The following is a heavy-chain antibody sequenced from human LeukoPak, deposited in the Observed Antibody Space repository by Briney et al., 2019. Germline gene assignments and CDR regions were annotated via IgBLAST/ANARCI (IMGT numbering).Heavy chain of an antibody. V-gene: IGHV3-64*02. CDR1: GFTFSSYA. Sequence: PGGSLRLSCAASGFTFSSYAMCWVRQAPGKGLEYVSPISSKGDGTYYADSVKGRLTISRDNYTNTLFLQMGSLRPEDMSVYFCARRGYSICGAQVRGALDLWGQGTMVTVSS. CDR2: ISSKGDGT. J-gene: IGHJ3*01. CDR3: ARRGYSICGAQVRGALDL. D-gene: IGHD6-13*01.